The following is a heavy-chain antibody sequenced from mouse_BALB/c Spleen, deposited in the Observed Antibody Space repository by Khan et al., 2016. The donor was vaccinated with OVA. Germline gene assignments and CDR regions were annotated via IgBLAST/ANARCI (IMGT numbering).Heavy chain of an antibody. CDR2: ISSGGTYT. CDR1: GFTFSTYG. J-gene: IGHJ3*01. Sequence: EVELVESGGDLVKPGGSLKLSCAASGFTFSTYGMSRVRQTPDRGLEWVATISSGGTYTFYPDHVKGRFTISRDNANNTLYLQMSSLKSADTATDYCARLAYYYNSEGFAYWGQGTLVTVAA. D-gene: IGHD1-1*01. CDR3: ARLAYYYNSEGFAY. V-gene: IGHV5-6*01.